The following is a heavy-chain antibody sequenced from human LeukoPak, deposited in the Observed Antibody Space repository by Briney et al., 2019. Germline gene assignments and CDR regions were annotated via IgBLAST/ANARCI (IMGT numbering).Heavy chain of an antibody. J-gene: IGHJ6*03. CDR3: AREGRYYYDSSGYLREVDYYYYMDV. Sequence: PGGSLRLSCAASGFTFSSYSMNWVRQPPGKGLEWVSSISSSSSYIYYPDSVKGRFTSSRDKAKDSLYLQMNSLRAEDTAVYYCAREGRYYYDSSGYLREVDYYYYMDVWGKGTTVTVSS. V-gene: IGHV3-21*01. CDR1: GFTFSSYS. D-gene: IGHD3-22*01. CDR2: ISSSSSYI.